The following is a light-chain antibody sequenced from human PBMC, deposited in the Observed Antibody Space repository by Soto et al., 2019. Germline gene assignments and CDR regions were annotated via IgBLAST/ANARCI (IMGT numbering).Light chain of an antibody. Sequence: DIQLTQSPSSVSASVGDRVTIICRACQGISSWLAWYQQKPGKAPELLIYAASNLQSGVPSRFSGSGSGTDFTLTISSLEPEDFATYFCQQAHSFPHTFGQGTKLEI. CDR1: QGISSW. J-gene: IGKJ2*01. CDR3: QQAHSFPHT. V-gene: IGKV1-12*01. CDR2: AAS.